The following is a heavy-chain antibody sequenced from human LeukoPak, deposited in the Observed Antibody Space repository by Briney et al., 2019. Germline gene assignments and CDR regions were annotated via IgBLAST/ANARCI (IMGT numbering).Heavy chain of an antibody. CDR2: IYHSGST. V-gene: IGHV4-38-2*01. Sequence: SETLSLTCAVSGYSISSGYYWGWIRQPPGKGLEWIGNIYHSGSTYYNSSLRSRLTISVDTSKNQFSLKLSSVTAADTAVYYCARRSSAVGNAFDVWGQGTMLTVS. CDR3: ARRSSAVGNAFDV. D-gene: IGHD3-10*01. J-gene: IGHJ3*01. CDR1: GYSISSGYY.